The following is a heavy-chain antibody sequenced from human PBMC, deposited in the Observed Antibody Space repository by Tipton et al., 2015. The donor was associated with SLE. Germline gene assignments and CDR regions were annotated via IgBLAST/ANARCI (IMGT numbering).Heavy chain of an antibody. CDR3: ARDLMGARPYYYYGMDV. CDR1: GFTFSSYS. CDR2: ISSSSSNI. D-gene: IGHD6-6*01. Sequence: SLRLSCAASGFTFSSYSMNWVRQAPGKGLEWVSFISSSSSNIYYADSVKGRFTISRDNAKNSLYLQMNSLRAEDTAVYFCARDLMGARPYYYYGMDVWGQGTTVTVSS. J-gene: IGHJ6*02. V-gene: IGHV3-21*01.